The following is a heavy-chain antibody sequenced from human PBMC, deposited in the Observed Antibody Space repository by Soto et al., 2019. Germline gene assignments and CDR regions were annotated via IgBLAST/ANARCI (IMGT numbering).Heavy chain of an antibody. D-gene: IGHD2-21*02. CDR3: ARSIVVVTALDY. J-gene: IGHJ4*02. CDR2: INAGNGNT. V-gene: IGHV1-3*05. Sequence: QVQLVQSGAEEKKPGASVKVSCKASGYTFTSYAMHWVRQAPGQRLEWMGWINAGNGNTKYSQKFQGRVTITRDTSASTAYMELSSLRSEDTAVYYCARSIVVVTALDYLGQGTLLTVSS. CDR1: GYTFTSYA.